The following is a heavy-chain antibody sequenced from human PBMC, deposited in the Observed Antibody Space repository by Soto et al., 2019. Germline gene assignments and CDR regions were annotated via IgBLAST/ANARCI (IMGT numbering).Heavy chain of an antibody. CDR1: GGSISSGGYY. D-gene: IGHD4-4*01. CDR2: IYYSGST. J-gene: IGHJ5*02. V-gene: IGHV4-31*03. CDR3: ATTVTTVWFDP. Sequence: ASETLSLTCTVSGGSISSGGYYWSWIRQHPGKGLEWIGYIYYSGSTYYNPSLKSRVTISVDTSKNQFSLKLSSVTAADTAVYYCATTVTTVWFDPWGQGTLVTSPQ.